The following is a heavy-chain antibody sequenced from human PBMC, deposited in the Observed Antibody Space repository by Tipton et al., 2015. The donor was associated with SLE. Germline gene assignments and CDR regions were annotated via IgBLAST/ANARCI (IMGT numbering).Heavy chain of an antibody. CDR3: ARDYSGESGYAGG. CDR1: GFTFSSYN. J-gene: IGHJ4*02. D-gene: IGHD5-12*01. V-gene: IGHV3-21*04. CDR2: ISSSSTYI. Sequence: GSLRLSCAASGFTFSSYNMNWVRQAPGKGLEWVSSISSSSTYIYYADSVKGRFTISRDNAKNSLYLQMNSLRAEDTAVYFCARDYSGESGYAGGWGQGTLVTVSS.